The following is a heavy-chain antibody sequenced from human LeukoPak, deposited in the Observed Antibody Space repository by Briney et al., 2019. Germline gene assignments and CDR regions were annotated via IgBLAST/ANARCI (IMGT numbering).Heavy chain of an antibody. CDR1: GYTFTGYY. J-gene: IGHJ4*02. CDR2: INPNSGGT. CDR3: ARDPSTVAGIL. Sequence: ASVKVSCKASGYTFTGYYMHWVRRAPGQGLEWMGWINPNSGGTNYAQKFQGRVTMTRDTSISTAYMELSRLRSDDAAVYYCARDPSTVAGILWGQGTLVTVSS. D-gene: IGHD6-19*01. V-gene: IGHV1-2*02.